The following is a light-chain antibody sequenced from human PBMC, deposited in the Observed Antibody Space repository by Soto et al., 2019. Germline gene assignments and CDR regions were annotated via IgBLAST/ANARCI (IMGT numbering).Light chain of an antibody. Sequence: EIVMTQSPATLSVSPGERATFSCRASQSVSSNLAWYQQKPGQAPRLLIYGASTRATGIPARFSGSGSGTEVTRTISSRQSEDFAVYYCQQYNNWPPLTFGGGTKVEIK. J-gene: IGKJ4*01. CDR1: QSVSSN. CDR3: QQYNNWPPLT. V-gene: IGKV3-15*01. CDR2: GAS.